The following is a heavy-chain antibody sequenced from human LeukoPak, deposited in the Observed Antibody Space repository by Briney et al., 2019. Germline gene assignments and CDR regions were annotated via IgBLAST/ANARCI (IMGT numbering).Heavy chain of an antibody. Sequence: SETLSLTCTVSGGSISSSSYYWGWIRQPPGKGLEWIGSIYYSGSTYYNPSLKSRVTISVYTSKNQFSLKLSSVTAADTAVYYCARTPDYGGETFFDYWGQGTLVTVSS. D-gene: IGHD4-23*01. J-gene: IGHJ4*02. V-gene: IGHV4-39*01. CDR1: GGSISSSSYY. CDR3: ARTPDYGGETFFDY. CDR2: IYYSGST.